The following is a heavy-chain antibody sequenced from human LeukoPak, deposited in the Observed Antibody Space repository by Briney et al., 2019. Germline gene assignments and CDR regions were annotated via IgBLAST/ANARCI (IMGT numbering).Heavy chain of an antibody. J-gene: IGHJ4*02. CDR2: SSGSGGST. D-gene: IGHD1/OR15-1a*01. Sequence: GGSLRLSCGASGFTFSNYAMSWVRQAPGKGLEWVPTSSGSGGSTYYGDSVKGRFTISRDNVKNTLHLQMSSLRAEDTAVYYCARDSNWNNGGFDYWGQGTLVTVSA. CDR1: GFTFSNYA. CDR3: ARDSNWNNGGFDY. V-gene: IGHV3-23*01.